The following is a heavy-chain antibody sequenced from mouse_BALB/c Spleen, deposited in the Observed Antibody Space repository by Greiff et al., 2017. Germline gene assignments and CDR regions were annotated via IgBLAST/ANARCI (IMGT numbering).Heavy chain of an antibody. V-gene: IGHV2-2*02. D-gene: IGHD3-1*01. CDR2: IWSGGST. Sequence: VKLMESGPGLVQPSQSLSITCTVSGFSLTSYGVHWVRQSPGKGLEWLGVIWSGGSTDYNAAFISRLSISKDNSKSQVFFKMNSLQANDTAIYYCARNRAARALYAMDYWGQGTSVTVSS. CDR1: GFSLTSYG. CDR3: ARNRAARALYAMDY. J-gene: IGHJ4*01.